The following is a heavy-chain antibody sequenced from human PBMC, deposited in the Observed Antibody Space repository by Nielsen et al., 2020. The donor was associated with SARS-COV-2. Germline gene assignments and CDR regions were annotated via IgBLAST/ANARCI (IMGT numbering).Heavy chain of an antibody. V-gene: IGHV4-61*01. D-gene: IGHD6-13*01. J-gene: IGHJ6*02. CDR2: IYYSGST. Sequence: SETLSLTCIVSGGSVSSGSYYWNYIRQPPGKGLEWIGYIYYSGSTNYNPSLKSRVTISVDTSKNQFSLKLSSVTAAGTAVYYCARARSAGPYYYYYGMDVWGQGTTVTVSS. CDR3: ARARSAGPYYYYYGMDV. CDR1: GGSVSSGSYY.